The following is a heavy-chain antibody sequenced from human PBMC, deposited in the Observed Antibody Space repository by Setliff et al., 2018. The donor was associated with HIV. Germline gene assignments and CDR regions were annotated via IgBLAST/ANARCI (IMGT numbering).Heavy chain of an antibody. Sequence: GASVKVSCKASVHTFASYGIGWLRQAPGQGLEGLGWITAYNVDAPNAQKSQGRVTMNIDIPTTTAYMEMRSLRFDDTAVYYCARDQGFWSGFTYNYYMDVWGKGTTVTVSS. J-gene: IGHJ6*03. V-gene: IGHV1-18*01. D-gene: IGHD3-3*01. CDR1: VHTFASYG. CDR3: ARDQGFWSGFTYNYYMDV. CDR2: ITAYNVDA.